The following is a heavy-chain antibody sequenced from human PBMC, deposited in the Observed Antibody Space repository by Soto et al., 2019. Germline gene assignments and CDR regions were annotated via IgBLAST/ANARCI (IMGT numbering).Heavy chain of an antibody. CDR1: GFTFNSYG. V-gene: IGHV3-33*01. D-gene: IGHD1-26*01. CDR2: LWYDGSNK. J-gene: IGHJ4*02. CDR3: ARESGSYHLDS. Sequence: QVQLVESGGGVVQPGRSLRLSCAASGFTFNSYGMHWVRQAPGKGLEWVAALWYDGSNKYYADSVKGRFTISRDNSKNTLYLQMNSLRAEDTAMYYCARESGSYHLDSWGRGTLVTVSA.